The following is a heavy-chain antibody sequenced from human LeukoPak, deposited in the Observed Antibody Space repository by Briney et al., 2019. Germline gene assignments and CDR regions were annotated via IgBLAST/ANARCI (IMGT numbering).Heavy chain of an antibody. V-gene: IGHV3-9*01. CDR3: AKGRVTMVRGTFDY. J-gene: IGHJ4*02. Sequence: GGSLRLSCAASGFTFSSYAMHWVRQAPGKGLEWVSGISWNSGSIGYADSVKGRFTISRDNAKNSLYLQMNSLRAEDTALYYCAKGRVTMVRGTFDYWGQGTLVTVSS. D-gene: IGHD3-10*01. CDR1: GFTFSSYA. CDR2: ISWNSGSI.